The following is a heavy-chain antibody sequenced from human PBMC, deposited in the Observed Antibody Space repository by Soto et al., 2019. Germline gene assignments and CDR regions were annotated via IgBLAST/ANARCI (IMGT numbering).Heavy chain of an antibody. CDR2: ISGNGVMT. V-gene: IGHV3-23*01. J-gene: IGHJ4*02. Sequence: EVQLLESGGGLVQPGGPLRLSCAVSAFNFNTYAMTWVRQAPGKGLEWVSGISGNGVMTFYADSVKGRFTISRDNSKNPLFLQMNSLRGEATALSHCAKSVGGSIYDPLDYRGQGSLVTVSS. CDR3: AKSVGGSIYDPLDY. D-gene: IGHD5-18*01. CDR1: AFNFNTYA.